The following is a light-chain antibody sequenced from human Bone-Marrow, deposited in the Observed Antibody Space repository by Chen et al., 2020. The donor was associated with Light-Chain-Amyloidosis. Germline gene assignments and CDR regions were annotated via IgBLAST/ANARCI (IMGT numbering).Light chain of an antibody. CDR3: SSYTITNTLV. CDR2: EVT. J-gene: IGLJ1*01. CDR1: SSDVGGDNH. V-gene: IGLV2-14*01. Sequence: QSAPTPPASLSGSPGQSITISCTGTSSDVGGDNHVSWYQQHPDKAPKLMIYEVTNRPSWVPGRVSGSKSDNTASRTIAGLQAEDEAAYFCSSYTITNTLVFGSGTRVTGL.